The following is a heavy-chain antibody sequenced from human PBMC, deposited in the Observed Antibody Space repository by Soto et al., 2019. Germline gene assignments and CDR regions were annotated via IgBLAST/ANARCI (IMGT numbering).Heavy chain of an antibody. Sequence: SVKVSCKASGGTFRNYGISWVRQAPGQGLEWLGGIIPIFGTTKYAQKFQGRVTITGDTSTTTAYMELSRLRSDDTAVYYCARAVVTTTPNFDYWGQG. CDR3: ARAVVTTTPNFDY. CDR1: GGTFRNYG. J-gene: IGHJ4*02. D-gene: IGHD5-12*01. CDR2: IIPIFGTT. V-gene: IGHV1-69*06.